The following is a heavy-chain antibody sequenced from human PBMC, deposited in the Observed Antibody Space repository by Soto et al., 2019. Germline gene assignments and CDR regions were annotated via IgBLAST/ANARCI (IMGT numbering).Heavy chain of an antibody. V-gene: IGHV4-61*08. Sequence: SDHLALTCSVSGYSVSSGDYSWSWIRQPPGKGLEWIGHVYFSGGTNYIPSLKSRLTMSVDTAKNQFSLKLNSVTAADTAVYYCARITVDSYMIHWSDSWGQGNQVNVS. J-gene: IGHJ5*01. CDR2: VYFSGGT. CDR1: GYSVSSGDYS. CDR3: ARITVDSYMIHWSDS. D-gene: IGHD3-16*01.